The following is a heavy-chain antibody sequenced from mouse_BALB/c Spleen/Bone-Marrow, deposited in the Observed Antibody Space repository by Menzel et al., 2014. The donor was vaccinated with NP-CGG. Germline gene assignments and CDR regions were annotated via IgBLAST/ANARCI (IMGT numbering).Heavy chain of an antibody. V-gene: IGHV14-4*02. J-gene: IGHJ4*01. CDR2: IDPENGDT. CDR3: NARDYRYEGYAMDN. D-gene: IGHD2-14*01. Sequence: VHVKQSGAELVRSGASVKLSCTASGFNIKDYYMYWVKQRPEQGLEWIGWIDPENGDTEYAPKFQGKATMTADTSSNTACLQLSRQTSEDTAVHYCNARDYRYEGYAMDNWGQGTSVTVSS. CDR1: GFNIKDYY.